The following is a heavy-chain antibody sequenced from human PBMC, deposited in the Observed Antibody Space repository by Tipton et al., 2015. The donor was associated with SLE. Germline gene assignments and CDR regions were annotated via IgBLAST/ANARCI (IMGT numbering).Heavy chain of an antibody. V-gene: IGHV3-21*01. D-gene: IGHD7-27*01. CDR1: GFTFSTYS. Sequence: QLVQSGGGLVQPRGSLRLSCAASGFTFSTYSMNWVRQAPGKGLEWVSSITSSSTYIYYADSVKGRFTISRDNAKNSLYLQMNSLRAEDTAVYYCARVSGDGGYYFDYWGQGTLVTVSS. J-gene: IGHJ4*02. CDR2: ITSSSTYI. CDR3: ARVSGDGGYYFDY.